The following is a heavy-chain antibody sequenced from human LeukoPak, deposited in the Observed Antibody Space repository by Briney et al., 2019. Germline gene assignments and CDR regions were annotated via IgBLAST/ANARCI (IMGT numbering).Heavy chain of an antibody. CDR1: GFTFSSYD. D-gene: IGHD4-17*01. J-gene: IGHJ4*02. V-gene: IGHV3-30*18. Sequence: PGGSLRLSCAASGFTFSSYDMYWVRQAPGKGLEWVAVISNDGSNKYYADSVKGRFTISRDNSKNTLYLQMSSLRAEDTAVYYCAKPILPRDYGLDYWGQGTLVTVSP. CDR2: ISNDGSNK. CDR3: AKPILPRDYGLDY.